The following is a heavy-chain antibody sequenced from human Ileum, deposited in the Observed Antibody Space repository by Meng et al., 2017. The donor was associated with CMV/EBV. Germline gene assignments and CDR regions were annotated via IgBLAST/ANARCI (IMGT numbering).Heavy chain of an antibody. CDR2: INPSGGST. J-gene: IGHJ4*02. CDR1: GYTFTSYY. Sequence: ASVKVSCKASGYTFTSYYMHWVRQAPGQGLEWMGIINPSGGSTSYAQKFQGRVTMTRDTSTSTVYMELSSLRSEDTAGYYCARVGSSWLAGAYWGQGTLVTVSS. D-gene: IGHD6-13*01. CDR3: ARVGSSWLAGAY. V-gene: IGHV1-46*01.